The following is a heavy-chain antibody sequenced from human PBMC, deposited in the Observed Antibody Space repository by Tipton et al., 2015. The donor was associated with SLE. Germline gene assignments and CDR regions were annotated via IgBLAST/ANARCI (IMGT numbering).Heavy chain of an antibody. V-gene: IGHV3-48*01. Sequence: SLRLSCATSGFTFSSYSMSWVRQAPGKGLEWVSYISSSSSTIYYADSVKGRFTISRDNAKNSLYLQMNSLRAEGTAVYYCASRTPPWYWGQGTLVTVSS. CDR3: ASRTPPWY. D-gene: IGHD2-2*01. CDR1: GFTFSSYS. CDR2: ISSSSSTI. J-gene: IGHJ4*02.